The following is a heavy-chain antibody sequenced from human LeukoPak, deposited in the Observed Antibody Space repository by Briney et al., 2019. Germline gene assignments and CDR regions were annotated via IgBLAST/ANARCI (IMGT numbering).Heavy chain of an antibody. CDR2: IYPGDSDT. D-gene: IGHD2-21*02. J-gene: IGHJ4*02. CDR1: GFSFTSYW. Sequence: GESLKISCKASGFSFTSYWIGWVRQMPGKGLEWMGIIYPGDSDTRYSPSFQGQVTISADKSISTAYLQWSSLKASDTAMYYCARRVYCGGDCRSTFDYWGQGTLVTVSS. CDR3: ARRVYCGGDCRSTFDY. V-gene: IGHV5-51*01.